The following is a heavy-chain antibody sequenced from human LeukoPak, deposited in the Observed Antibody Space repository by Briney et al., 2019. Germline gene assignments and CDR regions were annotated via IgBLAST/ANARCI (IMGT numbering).Heavy chain of an antibody. CDR1: GFPFSTFW. CDR3: ARARYDSSGYYPILDY. Sequence: PGGSLRLSCAASGFPFSTFWMSWVRQAPGKGLEWVAKIKQDGSEKYYVDSVKGRFTISRDNAKNSLYLQMNSLRAEDTAVYYCARARYDSSGYYPILDYWGQGTLVTVSS. V-gene: IGHV3-7*01. D-gene: IGHD3-22*01. J-gene: IGHJ4*02. CDR2: IKQDGSEK.